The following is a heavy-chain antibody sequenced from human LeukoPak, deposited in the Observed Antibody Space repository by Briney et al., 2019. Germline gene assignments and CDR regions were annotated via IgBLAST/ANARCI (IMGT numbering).Heavy chain of an antibody. CDR3: ARVLWFGEWNWYLDL. D-gene: IGHD3-10*01. J-gene: IGHJ2*01. CDR2: IYTSGST. CDR1: GGSISSYY. Sequence: PSETLSLTCTVSGGSISSYYWSWIRQPAGKGLEWIGRIYTSGSTNYNPSLKSRVTMSVDTSKNQFSLKLSSVTAADTAVYYCARVLWFGEWNWYLDLWGRGTLVTVSS. V-gene: IGHV4-4*07.